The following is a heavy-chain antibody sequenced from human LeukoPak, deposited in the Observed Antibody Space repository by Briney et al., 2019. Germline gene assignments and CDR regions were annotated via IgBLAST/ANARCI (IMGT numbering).Heavy chain of an antibody. D-gene: IGHD1-26*01. CDR2: INAGNGNR. V-gene: IGHV1-3*01. Sequence: GASVKVSCKASGYTFTCYAIHWVRQAPEQRLEWMGWINAGNGNRKYSQKFQGRVTITRDTSASTAYMELSSLTSEDTAVYYCATPGGGTYYFDDWGQGTLVTVSS. CDR1: GYTFTCYA. J-gene: IGHJ4*02. CDR3: ATPGGGTYYFDD.